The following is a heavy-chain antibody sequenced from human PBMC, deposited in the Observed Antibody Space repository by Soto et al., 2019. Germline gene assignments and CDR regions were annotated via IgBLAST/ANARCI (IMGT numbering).Heavy chain of an antibody. Sequence: QVQLQESGPGLVKPSETLSLTCTVSGGSISSYYWSWIRQPPGKGLEWIGYIYYSGSTNYNPSLKSRVTISVDTSKNQFSLKLSSVTAADTAVYYCARWDRAGYSSGWYYRESGWFDPWGQGTLVTVSS. CDR2: IYYSGST. J-gene: IGHJ5*02. CDR3: ARWDRAGYSSGWYYRESGWFDP. D-gene: IGHD6-19*01. V-gene: IGHV4-59*01. CDR1: GGSISSYY.